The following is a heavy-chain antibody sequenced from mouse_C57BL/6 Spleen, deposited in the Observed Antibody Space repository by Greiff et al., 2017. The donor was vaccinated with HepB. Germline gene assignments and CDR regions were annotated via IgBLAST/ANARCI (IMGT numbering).Heavy chain of an antibody. D-gene: IGHD1-1*01. CDR3: AGGAPTTRERYYYAMDY. CDR1: GFNIKNTY. J-gene: IGHJ4*01. V-gene: IGHV14-3*01. CDR2: IDPANGNT. Sequence: VQLQQSVAELVRPGASVKLSCTASGFNIKNTYMHWVKQRPEQGLEWIGRIDPANGNTKYAPKFQGKATITADTSSNTAYLQLSSLTSEDTAIYYCAGGAPTTRERYYYAMDYWGQGTSVTVSS.